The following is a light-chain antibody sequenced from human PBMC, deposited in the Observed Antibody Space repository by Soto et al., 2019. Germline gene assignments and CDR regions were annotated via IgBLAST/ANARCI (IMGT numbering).Light chain of an antibody. J-gene: IGKJ4*01. Sequence: EIVLKQSPGTLSLYPGERATLSCRASQSVSSNYVAWYQQKPGQTPKVLIYRASSRATGIPDRFSGSGSGTDFTLTISRLEPEDFAMYYCQQYGSSPLTFGGGTKVAI. CDR3: QQYGSSPLT. CDR2: RAS. CDR1: QSVSSNY. V-gene: IGKV3-20*01.